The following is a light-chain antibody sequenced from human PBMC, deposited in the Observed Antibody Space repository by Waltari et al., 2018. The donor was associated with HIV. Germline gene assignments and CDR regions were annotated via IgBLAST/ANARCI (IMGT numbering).Light chain of an antibody. J-gene: IGLJ2*01. CDR1: GSDIGLYDL. Sequence: QSALTQPASLSGSPGQSITITCSGTGSDIGLYDLVSWYRQEPGKAPRLRIYGGSNRPSEISRRFSGSKARTTASLTISALQADDEGDYYCSAYTMSGSLVFGGGTKLTVL. V-gene: IGLV2-14*01. CDR2: GGS. CDR3: SAYTMSGSLV.